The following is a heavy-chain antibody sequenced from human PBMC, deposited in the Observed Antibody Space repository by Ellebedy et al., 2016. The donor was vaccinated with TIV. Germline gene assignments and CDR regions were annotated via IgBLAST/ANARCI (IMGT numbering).Heavy chain of an antibody. D-gene: IGHD3-10*01. Sequence: SETLSLTCTVSGDSITRSSSYWGWIRQPPGKGLEWIGSIYYSGSTDYNPSLKSRVTISADTSRNQFSLRLSPVTAADTAVYYCARWFGELLYVRWFDPWGQGTLVTVSS. CDR3: ARWFGELLYVRWFDP. J-gene: IGHJ5*02. CDR1: GDSITRSSSY. CDR2: IYYSGST. V-gene: IGHV4-39*01.